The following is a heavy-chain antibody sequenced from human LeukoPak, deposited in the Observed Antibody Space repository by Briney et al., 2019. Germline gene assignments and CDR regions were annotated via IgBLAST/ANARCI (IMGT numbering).Heavy chain of an antibody. CDR2: ISSSGSTI. D-gene: IGHD2/OR15-2a*01. CDR3: AREAPYRYFIHYYGMDV. Sequence: GGPLRLSCAASGFTFSDYYMSWIRQAPGKGLEWVSYISSSGSTIYYADSVKGRFTISRDNAKNSLYLQMNSLRAEDTAVYYCAREAPYRYFIHYYGMDVWGQGTTVTVSS. CDR1: GFTFSDYY. V-gene: IGHV3-11*01. J-gene: IGHJ6*02.